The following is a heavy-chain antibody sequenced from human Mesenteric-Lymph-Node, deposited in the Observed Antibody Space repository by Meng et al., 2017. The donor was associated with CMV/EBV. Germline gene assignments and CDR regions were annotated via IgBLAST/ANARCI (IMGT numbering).Heavy chain of an antibody. V-gene: IGHV3-21*01. CDR2: ITSSSNYI. Sequence: GESLKISCAASGFTFSSYGMHWVRQAPGKGLEWVSSITSSSNYIDYADSVKGRFTISRDNAKNSLYLQMNSLRAEDSAVYYCARAACTSCYTDYWGQGTLVTVSS. D-gene: IGHD2-2*02. CDR3: ARAACTSCYTDY. J-gene: IGHJ4*02. CDR1: GFTFSSYG.